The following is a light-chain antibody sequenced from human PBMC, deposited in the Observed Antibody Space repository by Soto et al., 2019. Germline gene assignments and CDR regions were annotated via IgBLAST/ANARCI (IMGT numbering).Light chain of an antibody. CDR2: DAS. J-gene: IGKJ1*01. V-gene: IGKV1-13*02. CDR1: QGISSA. CDR3: QQSYSSPPT. Sequence: AIQLTQSPSSLSASVGDRVTITCRASQGISSALAWYQQKPGEAPKLLIYDASSLESGVPSRFSGSGSGTDFTLTISSLQPEDFATYYCQQSYSSPPTFGQGTKV.